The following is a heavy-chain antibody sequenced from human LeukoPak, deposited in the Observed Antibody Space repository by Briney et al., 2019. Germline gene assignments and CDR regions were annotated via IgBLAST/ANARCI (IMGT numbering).Heavy chain of an antibody. Sequence: GGSLRLSCAASGFTFSNYGMHWVRQAPGKGLEWVAVISYDGSNKYYADSVKGRFTISRDNSKNTLYLQMNSLRAEDTVVYYCAKDPTYYYGSGLFDPWGQGTLVTVSS. V-gene: IGHV3-30*18. CDR3: AKDPTYYYGSGLFDP. CDR1: GFTFSNYG. J-gene: IGHJ5*02. D-gene: IGHD3-10*01. CDR2: ISYDGSNK.